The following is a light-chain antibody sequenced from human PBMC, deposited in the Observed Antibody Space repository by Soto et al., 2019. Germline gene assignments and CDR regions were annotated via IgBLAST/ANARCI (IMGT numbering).Light chain of an antibody. CDR1: QSISSW. Sequence: DIQMTQSPSTLSASVGDRVTITCRASQSISSWLAWYQQKPGKAPKLLIYYASSLESGVPLRFSGSGSGTEFTLTISSLQPDDFATYYCQQYSTYWTFGQGTKVEIK. V-gene: IGKV1-5*01. CDR3: QQYSTYWT. CDR2: YAS. J-gene: IGKJ1*01.